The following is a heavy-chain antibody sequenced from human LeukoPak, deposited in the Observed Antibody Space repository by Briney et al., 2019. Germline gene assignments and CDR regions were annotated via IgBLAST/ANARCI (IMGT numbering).Heavy chain of an antibody. CDR1: GFALDDFA. CDR2: IRRRAYGGAA. Sequence: PGGSLRLSCTTSGFALDDFAMSWVRQPAGEGREWVGFIRRRAYGGAAEYAASVKGRFIISRDDSKGIAYLQMNSLKTEDTAVYYCSRNGLVDFDYWGQGSRVIVSP. CDR3: SRNGLVDFDY. J-gene: IGHJ4*02. V-gene: IGHV3-49*04.